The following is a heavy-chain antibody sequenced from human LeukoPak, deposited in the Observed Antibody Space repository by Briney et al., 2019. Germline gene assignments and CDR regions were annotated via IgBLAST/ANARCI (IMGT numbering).Heavy chain of an antibody. D-gene: IGHD4-23*01. V-gene: IGHV4-30-2*01. J-gene: IGHJ4*02. CDR1: GGSISSGGYS. CDR2: IYHSGST. CDR3: ARGRTTVVTPYYFDY. Sequence: NSSETLSLTCAVSGGSISSGGYSWSWIRQPPGKGLEWIGYIYHSGSTYYNPSLKSRVTISVDRSKNQLSLKLSSVTAADTAVYYCARGRTTVVTPYYFDYWGQGTLVTVSS.